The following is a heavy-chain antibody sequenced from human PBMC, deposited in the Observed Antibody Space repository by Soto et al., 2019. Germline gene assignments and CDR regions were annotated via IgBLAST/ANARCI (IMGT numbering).Heavy chain of an antibody. V-gene: IGHV3-23*01. D-gene: IGHD5-12*01. CDR3: AGYDPFDS. CDR1: GFTLSRYA. Sequence: GGSLRLSCAVSGFTLSRYAMSWVRRAPGKGMEWVSGLSGSGSNTYYADSVKGRFTISRDNSKNTLNLQMNSLRAEDTALYYCAGYDPFDSWGQGTLVTVS. J-gene: IGHJ4*02. CDR2: LSGSGSNT.